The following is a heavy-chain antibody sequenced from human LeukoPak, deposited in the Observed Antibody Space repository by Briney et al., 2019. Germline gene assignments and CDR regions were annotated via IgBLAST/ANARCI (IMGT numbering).Heavy chain of an antibody. CDR3: ANVGYSTTWYGAFDI. V-gene: IGHV3-7*03. CDR2: IKQDGSEK. J-gene: IGHJ3*02. D-gene: IGHD2-15*01. Sequence: GGSLRLSCAASGFTFSSYWMSWVRQAPGKGLEWVANIKQDGSEKYYVDSVKGRFTISRDNSKNTLYLQMNSLRAEDTAVYYCANVGYSTTWYGAFDIWGQGTMVTVSS. CDR1: GFTFSSYW.